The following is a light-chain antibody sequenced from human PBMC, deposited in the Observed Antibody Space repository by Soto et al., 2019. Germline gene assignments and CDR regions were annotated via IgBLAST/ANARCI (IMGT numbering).Light chain of an antibody. V-gene: IGLV1-51*01. CDR3: ATWDSSLSGVV. Sequence: QSVLTQPPSASGTPGQRVFISCSGSSSNIGGTNYAYWYQQLPGAAPKLLIYDNDKRPSGIPDRFSGSKSGTAATLGVTGLQTGDEADYYCATWDSSLSGVVFGGGTKLTVL. J-gene: IGLJ2*01. CDR2: DND. CDR1: SSNIGGTNY.